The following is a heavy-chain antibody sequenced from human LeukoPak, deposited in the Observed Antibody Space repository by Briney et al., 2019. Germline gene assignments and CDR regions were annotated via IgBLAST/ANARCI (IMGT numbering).Heavy chain of an antibody. J-gene: IGHJ4*02. CDR1: GFTFSSYA. V-gene: IGHV3-30-3*01. CDR3: AMGPRYSSRGPPDY. D-gene: IGHD6-13*01. CDR2: ISYDGSNK. Sequence: PGGSLGLSCAASGFTFSSYAMHWVRQAPGKGLEWVAVISYDGSNKYYADSVKGRFTISRDNSKNTLYLQMNSLRAEDTAVYYCAMGPRYSSRGPPDYWGQGTLVTVSS.